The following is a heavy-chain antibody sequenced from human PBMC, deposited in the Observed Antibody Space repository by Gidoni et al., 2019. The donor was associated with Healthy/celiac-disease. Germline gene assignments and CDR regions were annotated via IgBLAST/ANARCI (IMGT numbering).Heavy chain of an antibody. CDR2: ISAYNGNT. CDR3: ARGPVESHPDILTGYHAFDI. D-gene: IGHD3-9*01. Sequence: QVQLVQSGAEVKKPGASVKVSCKASGYTFTSDGISWVRQAPGQGLEWMGWISAYNGNTNYAQKLQGRVTMTTATSTSTAYMELRSLRSDDTAVYYCARGPVESHPDILTGYHAFDIWGQGTMVTVSS. J-gene: IGHJ3*02. CDR1: GYTFTSDG. V-gene: IGHV1-18*01.